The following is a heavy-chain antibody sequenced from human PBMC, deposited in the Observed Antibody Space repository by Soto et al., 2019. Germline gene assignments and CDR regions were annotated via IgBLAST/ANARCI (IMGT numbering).Heavy chain of an antibody. CDR2: ISYDGSHK. CDR3: AKDRAGYSRGMDV. V-gene: IGHV3-30*18. CDR1: GFAISGYG. Sequence: QVQLVESRGGVVQPGRSLRLSCAASGFAISGYGMHWIRQAPGRALEWVTLISYDGSHKYYADSVKGRFTISRDNSENTVYLEVSSLRVEDTAVNYCAKDRAGYSRGMDVWGQGTTVTVSS. D-gene: IGHD5-12*01. J-gene: IGHJ6*02.